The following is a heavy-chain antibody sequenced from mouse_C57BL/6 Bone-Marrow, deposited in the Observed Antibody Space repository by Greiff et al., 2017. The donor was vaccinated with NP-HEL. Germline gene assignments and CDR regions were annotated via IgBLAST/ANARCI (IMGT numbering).Heavy chain of an antibody. J-gene: IGHJ2*01. CDR1: GYAFTNYL. Sequence: QVQLQQSGAELVRPGTSVKVSCKASGYAFTNYLIEWVKQRPGQGLEWIGVINPGSGGTNYNEKFKGKATLTADKSSSTAYMQLSSLTSEDSAVYFCAREAIYYYGSIYFDYWGQGTTLTVSS. CDR3: AREAIYYYGSIYFDY. CDR2: INPGSGGT. D-gene: IGHD1-1*01. V-gene: IGHV1-54*01.